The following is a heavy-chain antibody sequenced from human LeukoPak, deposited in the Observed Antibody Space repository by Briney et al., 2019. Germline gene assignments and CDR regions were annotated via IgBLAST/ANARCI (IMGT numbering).Heavy chain of an antibody. CDR3: ASSLMRDIVVVPAASAAFDI. J-gene: IGHJ3*02. D-gene: IGHD2-2*01. Sequence: ASVKVSCKASGYTLTRYYMHWVRQAPGQGREWMGWINPNSGGTNYARKCQGRVTMTRDTSISTAYMELSRLRSDDTAVYYCASSLMRDIVVVPAASAAFDIWGQGTMVTVSS. V-gene: IGHV1-2*02. CDR1: GYTLTRYY. CDR2: INPNSGGT.